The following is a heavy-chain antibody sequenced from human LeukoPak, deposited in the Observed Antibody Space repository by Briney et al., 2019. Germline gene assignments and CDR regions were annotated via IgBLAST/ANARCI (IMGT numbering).Heavy chain of an antibody. Sequence: ASVKVSCKASGYTFTAYYMHWVRQAPGQGLEWMGWINPDSGGTNYAQKFQGGVTMTRDTSINTAYMELSRLSSDDTAVYYCARSSGTYPDFDSWGQGTLVTVSS. CDR3: ARSSGTYPDFDS. D-gene: IGHD1-1*01. CDR1: GYTFTAYY. V-gene: IGHV1-2*02. J-gene: IGHJ4*02. CDR2: INPDSGGT.